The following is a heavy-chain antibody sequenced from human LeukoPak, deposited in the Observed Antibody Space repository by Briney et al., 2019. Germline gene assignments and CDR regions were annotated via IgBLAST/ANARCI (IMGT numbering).Heavy chain of an antibody. CDR1: GFTFSSYW. J-gene: IGHJ4*02. Sequence: GESLKISCAASGFTFSSYWMSWVRQAPGKGLEWVANIKQDGSEKYYVDSVKGRFTISRDNAKNSLYLQMNSLRAEDTAVYYCARDDYGGFDYWGQGTLVTVSS. CDR2: IKQDGSEK. D-gene: IGHD4-17*01. V-gene: IGHV3-7*01. CDR3: ARDDYGGFDY.